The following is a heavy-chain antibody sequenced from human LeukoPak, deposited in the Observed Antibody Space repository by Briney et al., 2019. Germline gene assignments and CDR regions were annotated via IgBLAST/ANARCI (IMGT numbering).Heavy chain of an antibody. V-gene: IGHV4-31*03. D-gene: IGHD2-2*01. Sequence: SQTLSLTCTVSGGSISSGGYYWSWIRQHPGKGLEWIGYIYYSGSTYYNPSLKSRVTISVDTSKNQFSLKLSSVTAADTAEYYCARGPGYCSSTSCYPSRSYYMDVCGKGTTVTVSS. CDR1: GGSISSGGYY. CDR2: IYYSGST. J-gene: IGHJ6*03. CDR3: ARGPGYCSSTSCYPSRSYYMDV.